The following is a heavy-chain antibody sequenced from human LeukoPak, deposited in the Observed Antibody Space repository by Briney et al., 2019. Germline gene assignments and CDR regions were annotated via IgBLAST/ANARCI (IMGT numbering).Heavy chain of an antibody. D-gene: IGHD3-3*01. CDR2: ISGSGGST. J-gene: IGHJ5*02. CDR3: AKGPNYDFWSGYSQA. V-gene: IGHV3-23*01. Sequence: PGGSLRLSCAASGFTFSSYAMSWVRQAPGKGLEWVSAISGSGGSTYYADSVKGRFTISRDNSKNTLYLQMNSLRAEDTAVYYCAKGPNYDFWSGYSQAWGQGTLVTVSS. CDR1: GFTFSSYA.